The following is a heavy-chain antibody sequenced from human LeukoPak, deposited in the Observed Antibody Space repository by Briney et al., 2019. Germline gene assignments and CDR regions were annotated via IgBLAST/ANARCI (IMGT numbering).Heavy chain of an antibody. CDR1: GYTFTDYY. Sequence: ASVKVSCKVSGYTFTDYYMHWVQQAPGKGLEWMGLVDPEDGETIYAEKFQGRVTITADTSTDTAYMELSSLRSEDTAVYYCARGVVCSPAQSTSCQWGDAFDIWGQGTMVTVSS. J-gene: IGHJ3*02. CDR3: ARGVVCSPAQSTSCQWGDAFDI. V-gene: IGHV1-69-2*01. CDR2: VDPEDGET. D-gene: IGHD2-2*01.